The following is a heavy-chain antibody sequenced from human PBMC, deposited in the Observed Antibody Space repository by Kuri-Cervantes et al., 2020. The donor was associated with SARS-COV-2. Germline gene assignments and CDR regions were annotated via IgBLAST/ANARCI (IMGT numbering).Heavy chain of an antibody. J-gene: IGHJ4*02. Sequence: SETLSLTCAVSGGSISSGGYSWSWIRQSPGKGLEWIGYTYPSGHTYYHPSLRSRVTISLDTSQNHFSLKLNSVTAADTAVYYCARVGRTLTSSHGGIADSWGQGILVTVSS. CDR2: TYPSGHT. CDR1: GGSISSGGYS. D-gene: IGHD2-2*01. V-gene: IGHV4-30-2*06. CDR3: ARVGRTLTSSHGGIADS.